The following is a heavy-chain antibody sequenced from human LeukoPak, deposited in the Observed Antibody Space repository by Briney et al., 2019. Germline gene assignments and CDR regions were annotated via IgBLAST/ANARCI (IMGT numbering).Heavy chain of an antibody. V-gene: IGHV3-23*01. D-gene: IGHD4-17*01. CDR1: GFIFSNYG. CDR3: TYLGTTVTNGFDY. CDR2: ISGSGGST. J-gene: IGHJ4*02. Sequence: GGSLRLSCAASGFIFSNYGMSWVRQAPGKGLEWVSAISGSGGSTYYADSVKGRFTISRDNSKNTLYLQMNSLRAEDTAVYYCTYLGTTVTNGFDYWGQGTLVTVSS.